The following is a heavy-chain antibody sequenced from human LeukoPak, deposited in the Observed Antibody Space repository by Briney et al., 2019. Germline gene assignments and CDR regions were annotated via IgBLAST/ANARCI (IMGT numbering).Heavy chain of an antibody. Sequence: PSETLSLTCTVSGASISSYFWSWIRQPAGKGLEWIGRIYTSGSTNYNPSLKSRVTMSVDTSKNQFSLKLSSVTAADTAVYYCARVGYDSSGYYHMFDYWGQGTLVTVSS. CDR3: ARVGYDSSGYYHMFDY. J-gene: IGHJ4*02. D-gene: IGHD3-22*01. CDR1: GASISSYF. V-gene: IGHV4-4*07. CDR2: IYTSGST.